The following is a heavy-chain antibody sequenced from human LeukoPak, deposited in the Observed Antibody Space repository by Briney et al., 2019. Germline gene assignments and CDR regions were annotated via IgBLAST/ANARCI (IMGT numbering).Heavy chain of an antibody. Sequence: GGSLRLSCAASGFTFSDYYMSWIRQAPGKGLEWVSYISSSGSTIYYADSVKGRFTISRDNAKNSLYLQMNSPRAEDTAVYYCARSRRYYYYYMDVWGKGTTVTVSS. CDR1: GFTFSDYY. J-gene: IGHJ6*03. CDR2: ISSSGSTI. CDR3: ARSRRYYYYYMDV. V-gene: IGHV3-11*01.